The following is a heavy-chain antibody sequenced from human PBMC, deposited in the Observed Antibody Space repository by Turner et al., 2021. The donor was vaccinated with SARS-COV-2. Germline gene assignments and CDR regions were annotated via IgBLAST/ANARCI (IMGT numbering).Heavy chain of an antibody. CDR1: GFTFSSYS. CDR2: ISSRSSYI. CDR3: ARGDDFWSGYYYYVMDV. V-gene: IGHV3-21*06. D-gene: IGHD3-3*01. Sequence: EVQLVESGGGRVKPGGSLRLSCAASGFTFSSYSMNWVRQSPGKGLEWVSLISSRSSYIYYADSVKGRFTISRDNAKSSLYLQMNSLRAEDTAVYYCARGDDFWSGYYYYVMDVWGQGTTVTVSS. J-gene: IGHJ6*02.